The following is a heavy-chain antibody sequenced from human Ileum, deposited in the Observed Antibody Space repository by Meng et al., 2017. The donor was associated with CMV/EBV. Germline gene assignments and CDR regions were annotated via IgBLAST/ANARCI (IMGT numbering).Heavy chain of an antibody. CDR3: AIYYGGVGGRGY. V-gene: IGHV4-61*02. Sequence: VQVQESGPGLVKPSQTLSLTCSVSGDSISSDNSHWSWIRPPAGKGLEWIGQRHKNGNDNYNASLKSRVTISIDTSKNQFSLTLASVTAADTAVYYCAIYYGGVGGRGYWAQGTLVTVSS. CDR1: GDSISSDNSH. D-gene: IGHD2-21*01. J-gene: IGHJ4*02. CDR2: RHKNGND.